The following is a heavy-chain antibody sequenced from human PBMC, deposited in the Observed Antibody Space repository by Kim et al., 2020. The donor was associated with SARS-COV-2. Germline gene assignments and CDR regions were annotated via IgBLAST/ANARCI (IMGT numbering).Heavy chain of an antibody. CDR2: IYHSGST. CDR3: ARSEGYYGSGSYFDP. J-gene: IGHJ5*02. CDR1: GYSISSGYY. D-gene: IGHD3-10*01. V-gene: IGHV4-38-2*02. Sequence: SETLSLTCTVSGYSISSGYYCGWIRQPPGKGLEWFGSIYHSGSTYYNPSLNSRVTISVDTSKNQFSLKLSSVTAADTAVYYCARSEGYYGSGSYFDPWGQGTMVTVSS.